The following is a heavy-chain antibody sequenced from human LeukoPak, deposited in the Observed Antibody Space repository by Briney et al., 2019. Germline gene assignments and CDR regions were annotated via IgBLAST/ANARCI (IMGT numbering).Heavy chain of an antibody. CDR2: IYSGGST. D-gene: IGHD4/OR15-4a*01. J-gene: IGHJ4*02. CDR3: ARRAGAYSHPYDY. CDR1: GFTFSSYS. Sequence: GGSLRLSCAASGFTFSSYSMNWVRQAPGKGLEWVSFIYSGGSTYYADSVKGRFTISRDSSKNTLYLQMNSLRADDTAVYYCARRAGAYSHPYDYWGQGTLVTVSS. V-gene: IGHV3-53*01.